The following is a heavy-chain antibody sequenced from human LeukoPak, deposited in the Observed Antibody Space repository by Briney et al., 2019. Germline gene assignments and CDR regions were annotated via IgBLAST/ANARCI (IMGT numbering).Heavy chain of an antibody. CDR1: GYTFTGYY. CDR2: INPNSGGT. CDR3: ARGLGGLWFGELLLFDY. Sequence: ASVKVSCKASGYTFTGYYMHWVRQAPGQGLEWMGWINPNSGGTNYAQKLQGRVTMTTDTSTSTAYMELRSLRSDDTAVYYCARGLGGLWFGELLLFDYWGQGTLVTVSS. D-gene: IGHD3-10*01. V-gene: IGHV1-2*02. J-gene: IGHJ4*02.